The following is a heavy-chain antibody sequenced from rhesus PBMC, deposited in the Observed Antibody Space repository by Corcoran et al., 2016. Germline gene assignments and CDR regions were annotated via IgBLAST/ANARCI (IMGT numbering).Heavy chain of an antibody. D-gene: IGHD4-23*01. CDR2: ITYSGST. CDR1: GYSISGYY. CDR3: ARIYTVTWLPIDY. Sequence: QLQLQESGPGLVKPSETLSLTCAVSGYSISGYYWSWIRQAPGKGLEWIGYITYSGSTSYNPSLKSRVTISRDTSKNQFSLKLSSVAAADTAVYYCARIYTVTWLPIDYWGQGVLVTVSS. V-gene: IGHV4-122*02. J-gene: IGHJ4*01.